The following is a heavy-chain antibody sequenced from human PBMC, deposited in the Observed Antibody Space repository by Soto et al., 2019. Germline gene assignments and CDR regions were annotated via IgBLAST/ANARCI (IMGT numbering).Heavy chain of an antibody. V-gene: IGHV3-21*01. CDR3: ARSGSWTGTTSWYFDY. Sequence: PGGSLRLSCAASGFTFSSYSMNWVRQAPGKGLEWVSSISSSSSYIYYADSVKGRFTISRDNAKNSLYLQMNSLRAEDTAVYYCARSGSWTGTTSWYFDYWGQGTLVTVSS. J-gene: IGHJ4*02. CDR2: ISSSSSYI. CDR1: GFTFSSYS. D-gene: IGHD1-1*01.